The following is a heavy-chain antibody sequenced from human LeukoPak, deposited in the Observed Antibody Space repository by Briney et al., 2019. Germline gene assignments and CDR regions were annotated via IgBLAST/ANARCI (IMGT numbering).Heavy chain of an antibody. J-gene: IGHJ4*02. V-gene: IGHV3-74*01. D-gene: IGHD2-21*01. Sequence: PGGSLRLSCEASGFTFRSYWMHWVRQAPGRGLVWVSSMKSDGSSRSYADSVKGRFTISRDNTKNTLYLQMSSLIAADTAVYYCTRGGSCGDFWGQGTLVTVSS. CDR3: TRGGSCGDF. CDR1: GFTFRSYW. CDR2: MKSDGSSR.